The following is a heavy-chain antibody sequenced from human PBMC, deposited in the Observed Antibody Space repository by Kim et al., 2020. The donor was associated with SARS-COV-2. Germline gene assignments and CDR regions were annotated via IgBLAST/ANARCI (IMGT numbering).Heavy chain of an antibody. CDR1: GGSFSGYY. D-gene: IGHD4-4*01. CDR2: INHSGST. J-gene: IGHJ6*01. Sequence: SETLSLTCAVYGGSFSGYYWSWIRQPPGKGLEWIGEINHSGSTNYNPSLKSRVTISVDTSKNQFSLKLSSVTAADTAVYYCARFSRFYSNYYYYGMDVWG. V-gene: IGHV4-34*01. CDR3: ARFSRFYSNYYYYGMDV.